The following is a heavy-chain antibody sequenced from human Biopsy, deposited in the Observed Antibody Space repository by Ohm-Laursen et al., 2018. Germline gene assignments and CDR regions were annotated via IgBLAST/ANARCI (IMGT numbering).Heavy chain of an antibody. V-gene: IGHV4-61*03. CDR2: VYYTGST. J-gene: IGHJ2*01. CDR3: ARDRGYYSDRTVPGYFDL. CDR1: GGSITSRTHY. Sequence: SETLSLTCTLSGGSITSRTHYWGWIRQPPGKGLEWIGYVYYTGSTDYNPSLQSRVTISVDTSKNHFSLRLRSVTPADTAIYYCARDRGYYSDRTVPGYFDLWGRGTLVTVSS. D-gene: IGHD3-22*01.